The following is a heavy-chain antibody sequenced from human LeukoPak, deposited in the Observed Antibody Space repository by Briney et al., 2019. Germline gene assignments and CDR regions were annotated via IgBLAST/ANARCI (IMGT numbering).Heavy chain of an antibody. D-gene: IGHD2-2*01. J-gene: IGHJ4*02. CDR3: ATRKSYCSSTSCRPYYFDY. V-gene: IGHV4-34*01. CDR2: INHSGST. CDR1: GGSFSGYY. Sequence: PSETLSLTCAVYGGSFSGYYWSWIRQPPGKGLEWIGEINHSGSTNYNPSLKSRVTISVDTFKNQFSLKLSSVTAADTAVYYCATRKSYCSSTSCRPYYFDYWGQGTLVTVSS.